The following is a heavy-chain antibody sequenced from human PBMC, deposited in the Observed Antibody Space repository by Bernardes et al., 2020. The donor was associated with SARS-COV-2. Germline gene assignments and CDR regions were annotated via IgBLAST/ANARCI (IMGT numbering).Heavy chain of an antibody. V-gene: IGHV1-24*01. D-gene: IGHD3-10*01. J-gene: IGHJ5*02. CDR1: GYTLTELS. CDR3: ATGPPMVRGSNWFDP. Sequence: ASVKVSCKVSGYTLTELSMHWVRQAPGKGLEWMGGFDPEDGETIYAQKFQGRVTMTEDTSTDTAYMELSSLRSEDTAVYYCATGPPMVRGSNWFDPWGQGTLVTVSS. CDR2: FDPEDGET.